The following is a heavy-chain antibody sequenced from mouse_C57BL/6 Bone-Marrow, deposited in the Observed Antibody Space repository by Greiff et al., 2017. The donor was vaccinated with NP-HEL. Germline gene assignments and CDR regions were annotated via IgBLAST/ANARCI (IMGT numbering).Heavy chain of an antibody. Sequence: EVKVVESEGGLVQPGSSMKLSCTASGFTFSDYYMAWVRQVPEKGLEWVANINYDGSSTYYLDSLKSRFIISRDNAKNILYLQMSSLKSEDTATYYCAREKFYYGVDYWGQGTTLTVSS. D-gene: IGHD2-13*01. CDR2: INYDGSST. J-gene: IGHJ2*01. CDR1: GFTFSDYY. V-gene: IGHV5-16*01. CDR3: AREKFYYGVDY.